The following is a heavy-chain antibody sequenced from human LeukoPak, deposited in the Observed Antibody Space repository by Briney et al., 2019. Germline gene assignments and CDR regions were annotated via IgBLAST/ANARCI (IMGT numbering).Heavy chain of an antibody. CDR3: ARDASLYSSSWYYFDY. CDR2: IIPIFGTA. J-gene: IGHJ4*02. Sequence: SVKVSCKASGGTFSSYAISWVRQAPGQGLEWMGGIIPIFGTANYAQKFQGRVTITADESTSTAYMELSSLRSEDTAVYYCARDASLYSSSWYYFDYWGQGTLVTVSS. V-gene: IGHV1-69*13. D-gene: IGHD6-13*01. CDR1: GGTFSSYA.